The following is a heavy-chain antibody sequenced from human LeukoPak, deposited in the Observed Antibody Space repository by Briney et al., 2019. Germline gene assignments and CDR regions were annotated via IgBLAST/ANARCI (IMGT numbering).Heavy chain of an antibody. J-gene: IGHJ4*02. Sequence: TSETLSLTCTVSGGSISSYYWSWIRQPPGKGLEWIGSIYYSGSTYYNPSLKSRVTISVDMSKNQFSLKLNSVTAADTAVYYCGRQAAAGAGGDYWDQGTLVTVSS. CDR3: GRQAAAGAGGDY. CDR2: IYYSGST. CDR1: GGSISSYY. D-gene: IGHD6-13*01. V-gene: IGHV4-59*05.